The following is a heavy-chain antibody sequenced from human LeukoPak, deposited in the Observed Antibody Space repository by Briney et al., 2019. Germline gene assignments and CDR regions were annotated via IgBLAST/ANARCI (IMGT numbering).Heavy chain of an antibody. V-gene: IGHV7-4-1*02. CDR1: GYTFTSYA. CDR2: INTNTGNP. D-gene: IGHD4-17*01. J-gene: IGHJ6*02. Sequence: ASVKVSCKASGYTFTSYAMNWVRQAPGQGLEWMGWINTNTGNPTYAQGFTGRFVFSLDTSVSTAYLQISSLKAEDTAVYYCARGRAVNYYYYYGMDVWGQGTTVTVSS. CDR3: ARGRAVNYYYYYGMDV.